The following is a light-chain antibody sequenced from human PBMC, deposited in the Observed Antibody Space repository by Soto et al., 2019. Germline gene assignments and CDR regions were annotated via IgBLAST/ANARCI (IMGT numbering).Light chain of an antibody. J-gene: IGLJ1*01. CDR3: CSYTLSGTYV. CDR2: EAT. Sequence: QSALTQPASVSGSPGQSITISCTGTSNDVGTYIFVSWYQEHPGRAPKVIIYEATKRPSGVSNRFSGSKSGNTASLTISGLQAEDEAYYYCCSYTLSGTYVFGTGTKLTVL. V-gene: IGLV2-23*01. CDR1: SNDVGTYIF.